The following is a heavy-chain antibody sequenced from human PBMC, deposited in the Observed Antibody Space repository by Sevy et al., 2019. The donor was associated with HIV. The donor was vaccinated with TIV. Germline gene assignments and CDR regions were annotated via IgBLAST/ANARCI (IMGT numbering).Heavy chain of an antibody. J-gene: IGHJ6*02. CDR1: VFTFSSYG. CDR2: IRYDGSNK. D-gene: IGHD7-27*01. Sequence: GGSLRLSCAASVFTFSSYGTHWVRQAPGKGLEWVAFIRYDGSNKYYADSVKGRFTISRDNSKNTLYLQMNSLRAEDTAVYYCAKVIIAVPGDYYYYGMDVWGQGTTVTVSS. CDR3: AKVIIAVPGDYYYYGMDV. V-gene: IGHV3-30*02.